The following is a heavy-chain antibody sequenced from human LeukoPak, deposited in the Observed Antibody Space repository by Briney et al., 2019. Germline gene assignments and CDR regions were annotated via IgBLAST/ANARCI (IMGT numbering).Heavy chain of an antibody. CDR2: INHSGST. J-gene: IGHJ6*03. D-gene: IGHD3-22*01. CDR3: ARHGPRYYDSSGYYYSKRGYYYYYYMDV. Sequence: SETLSLTCAVYGGSFSGYYWSWIRQPPGKGLEWIGEINHSGSTNYNPSLKSRVTISVDTSKNQFSLKLSSVTAADTAVYYCARHGPRYYDSSGYYYSKRGYYYYYYMDVWGKGTTVTISS. V-gene: IGHV4-34*01. CDR1: GGSFSGYY.